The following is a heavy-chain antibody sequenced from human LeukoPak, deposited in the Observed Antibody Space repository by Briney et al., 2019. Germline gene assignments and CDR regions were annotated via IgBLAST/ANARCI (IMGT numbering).Heavy chain of an antibody. CDR1: GGSISSYY. CDR3: ARLRIAAAGDAFDI. J-gene: IGHJ3*02. CDR2: IYTSGST. V-gene: IGHV4-4*07. Sequence: KTSETLSLTCTVSGGSISSYYWSWIRQPAGKGLEWIGRIYTSGSTNYNPSLKSRVTMSVDTSKNQFSLKLSSVTAADTAVYYCARLRIAAAGDAFDIWGQGTMVTVSS. D-gene: IGHD6-13*01.